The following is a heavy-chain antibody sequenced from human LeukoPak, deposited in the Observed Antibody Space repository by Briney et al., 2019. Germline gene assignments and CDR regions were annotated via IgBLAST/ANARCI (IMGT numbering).Heavy chain of an antibody. CDR3: ARGGGYCSSTSCYGKLPFNWFDP. V-gene: IGHV4-30-2*01. D-gene: IGHD2-2*01. J-gene: IGHJ5*02. CDR1: GGSISSGGYS. CDR2: IYHSGST. Sequence: SQTLSLTCAVSGGSISSGGYSWSWIRQPPGKGLEWIGYIYHSGSTYYNPSLKSRVTISVARSKNQFSLKLSSVTAADTAAYYCARGGGYCSSTSCYGKLPFNWFDPWGQGTLVTVSS.